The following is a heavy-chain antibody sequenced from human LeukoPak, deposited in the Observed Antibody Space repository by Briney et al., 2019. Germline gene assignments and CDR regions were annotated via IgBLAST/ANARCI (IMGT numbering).Heavy chain of an antibody. CDR1: GYTLTELS. V-gene: IGHV1-24*01. CDR3: ATVRGMITFGGVIPYYFDY. D-gene: IGHD3-16*02. Sequence: ASVKVSCKVSGYTLTELSMHWVRQAPGKGLEWMGGFDPEDGETIYAQKFQGRVTMTEDTSTDTAYMELSSLRSEDTAVYYCATVRGMITFGGVIPYYFDYWGHGTLVTVSS. J-gene: IGHJ4*01. CDR2: FDPEDGET.